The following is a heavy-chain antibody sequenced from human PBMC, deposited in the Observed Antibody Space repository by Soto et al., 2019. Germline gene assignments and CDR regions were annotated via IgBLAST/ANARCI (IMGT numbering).Heavy chain of an antibody. CDR2: IYYSGST. Sequence: SETLSLTCTVSGGSISSYYWSWIRQPPGKGLEWIGYIYYSGSTNYNPSLKSRVTISVDTSKNQFSLKLSSVTAADTAVYYCARVGVAAGPLYYYYYGMDVWGQGTTVTVSS. CDR1: GGSISSYY. V-gene: IGHV4-59*01. CDR3: ARVGVAAGPLYYYYYGMDV. D-gene: IGHD6-6*01. J-gene: IGHJ6*02.